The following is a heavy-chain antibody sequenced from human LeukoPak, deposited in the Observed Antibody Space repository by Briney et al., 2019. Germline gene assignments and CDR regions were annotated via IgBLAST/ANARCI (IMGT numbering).Heavy chain of an antibody. CDR2: IYYSGST. V-gene: IGHV4-59*08. J-gene: IGHJ6*03. CDR1: GGSISSYY. CDR3: ARGDTYYYYMDV. Sequence: SETLSLTCTVSGGSISSYYWSWIRQPPGKGLEWIGYIYYSGSTNYNPSLKSRVTISVDTSKNQFSLKLSSVTAADTAVYYCARGDTYYYYMDVWGKGTTVTVSS. D-gene: IGHD5-18*01.